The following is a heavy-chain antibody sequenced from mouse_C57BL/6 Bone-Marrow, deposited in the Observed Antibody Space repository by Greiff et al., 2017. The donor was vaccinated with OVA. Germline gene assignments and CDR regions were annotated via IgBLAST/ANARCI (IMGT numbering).Heavy chain of an antibody. D-gene: IGHD4-1*01. CDR3: ASHLGRAWFAD. CDR1: GFTFSDYY. V-gene: IGHV5-16*01. Sequence: EVLLVESEGGLVQPGSSMKLSCTASGFTFSDYYMAWVRQVPEKGLEWVANINSDGSSTYYLDSLTSRFIISRDNAKNILYLQRSSLKSEDAATYYCASHLGRAWFADWGQGTLVTVSA. CDR2: INSDGSST. J-gene: IGHJ3*01.